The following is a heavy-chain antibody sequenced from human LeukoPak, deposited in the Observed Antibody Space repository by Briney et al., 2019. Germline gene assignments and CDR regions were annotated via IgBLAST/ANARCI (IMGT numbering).Heavy chain of an antibody. CDR2: INEDGSEK. CDR1: GFTFSSNW. CDR3: ARDEYNWNVDAFDI. Sequence: GGSLRLSCAASGFTFSSNWMTWVRQAPGKGLEWVANINEDGSEKYYVDSVKGRFTISRDNAKNSLYLQMNSLRAEDTAVYYCARDEYNWNVDAFDIWGQGTVVTVSS. D-gene: IGHD1-20*01. V-gene: IGHV3-7*01. J-gene: IGHJ3*02.